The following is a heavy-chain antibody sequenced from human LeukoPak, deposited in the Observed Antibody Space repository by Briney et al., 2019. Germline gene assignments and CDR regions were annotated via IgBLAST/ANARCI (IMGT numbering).Heavy chain of an antibody. Sequence: GGSLRLSCAASGFTFSSYGMHWVRQAPGKGLEWVAVISYDGSNKYYADSVKGRFTISRDNSKNTLYLQMNSLRAEDTAVYYCAKDKWELQNYYYGMDVWGQGTTVTVSS. D-gene: IGHD1-26*01. CDR2: ISYDGSNK. J-gene: IGHJ6*02. CDR3: AKDKWELQNYYYGMDV. CDR1: GFTFSSYG. V-gene: IGHV3-30*18.